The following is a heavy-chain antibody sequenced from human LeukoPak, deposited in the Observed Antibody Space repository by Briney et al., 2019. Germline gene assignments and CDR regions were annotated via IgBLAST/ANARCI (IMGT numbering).Heavy chain of an antibody. CDR3: ARDRYRFLEWLFHYYYYGMDV. CDR1: GYTFTSYY. CDR2: INPSGGST. D-gene: IGHD3-3*01. V-gene: IGHV1-46*01. J-gene: IGHJ6*02. Sequence: ASVKVSCKASGYTFTSYYMHWVRQAPGQGLEWKGIINPSGGSTSYAQKFQGRVTMTRDTSISTAYMELSRLRSDDTAVYYCARDRYRFLEWLFHYYYYGMDVWGQGTTVTVSS.